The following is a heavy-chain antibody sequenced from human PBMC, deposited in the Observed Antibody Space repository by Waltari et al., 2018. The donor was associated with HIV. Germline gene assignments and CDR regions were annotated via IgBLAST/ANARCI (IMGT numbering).Heavy chain of an antibody. V-gene: IGHV3-30*15. D-gene: IGHD3-10*01. Sequence: VHLVESGGGVVQPGRSLRLSCVNSGFSFRDYAFHLARQAPGRGLEWLAAISYNGTNQYYAKSVRGRFIISRDDATNTVHLQMGSLRDEDTAMYFCAKDGRLRWYGDTGWLDSWGRGSQVTVSS. CDR1: GFSFRDYA. J-gene: IGHJ5*01. CDR3: AKDGRLRWYGDTGWLDS. CDR2: ISYNGTNQ.